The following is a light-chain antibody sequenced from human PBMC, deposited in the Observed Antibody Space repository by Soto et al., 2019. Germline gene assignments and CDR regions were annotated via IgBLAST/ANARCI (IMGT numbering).Light chain of an antibody. J-gene: IGLJ1*01. CDR2: EVS. CDR3: TSYTGSNALDV. CDR1: SSDVGGYNY. V-gene: IGLV2-14*01. Sequence: QSVLTQPASVSGSPGQSVTISCTGSSSDVGGYNYVSWYQHHPGKAPKLMIYEVSNRPSGVSNRFSGSKSGNTASLTISGLQAEDDADYYCTSYTGSNALDVFGTGTKVTVL.